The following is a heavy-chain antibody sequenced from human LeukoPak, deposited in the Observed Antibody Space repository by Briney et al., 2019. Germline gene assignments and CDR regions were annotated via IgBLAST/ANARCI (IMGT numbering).Heavy chain of an antibody. CDR3: ARESGYSYGRGNFDY. CDR1: GFTFSDYY. CDR2: ISTSSSST. V-gene: IGHV3-11*06. Sequence: GGSLRLSCAASGFTFSDYYMSWIRQARGKGLEWVSYISTSSSSTNYADPVKGRFTISRDNSKNTLYLQMNSLRAEDTAVYYCARESGYSYGRGNFDYWGQGTLVTVSS. D-gene: IGHD5-18*01. J-gene: IGHJ4*02.